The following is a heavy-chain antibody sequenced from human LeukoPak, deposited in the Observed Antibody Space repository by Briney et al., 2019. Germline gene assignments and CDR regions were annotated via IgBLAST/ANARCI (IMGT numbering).Heavy chain of an antibody. Sequence: TGGSLRLSCAASGFTFSSYAMHWVRQAPGKGLEYVSAISSNGGSTYYANSVKGRFTISRDNSKNTLYLQMGSLRAEDMAVYYCAREGPSGSYDYWGQGTLVTVSS. J-gene: IGHJ4*02. CDR3: AREGPSGSYDY. CDR1: GFTFSSYA. CDR2: ISSNGGST. V-gene: IGHV3-64*01. D-gene: IGHD1-26*01.